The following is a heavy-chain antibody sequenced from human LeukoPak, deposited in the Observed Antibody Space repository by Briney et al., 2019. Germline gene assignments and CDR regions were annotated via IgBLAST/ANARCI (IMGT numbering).Heavy chain of an antibody. CDR2: IRRVPTDL. CDR1: GLTFSDTN. D-gene: IGHD3-3*01. CDR3: ARAGKLYDFWSYMDV. V-gene: IGHV3-11*04. Sequence: RTGGSLRLSCVASGLTFSDTNLAWIRQAPGKGLEWISYIRRVPTDLYYADSVKGRFTITRDNAKNSLYLQMNSLRAEDTAVYYCARAGKLYDFWSYMDVWGKGTTVTVSS. J-gene: IGHJ6*03.